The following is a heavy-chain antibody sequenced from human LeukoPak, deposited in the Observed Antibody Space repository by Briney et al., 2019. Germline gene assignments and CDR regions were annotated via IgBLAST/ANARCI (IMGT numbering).Heavy chain of an antibody. CDR2: IYYSGST. J-gene: IGHJ6*02. CDR3: ARAPAPIFGVVPYYYGMDV. D-gene: IGHD3-3*01. CDR1: GGSISSYY. Sequence: SETLSLTCTVSGGSISSYYWSWIRQPPGKGLEWIGYIYYSGSTYYNPSLKSRVTISVDTSKNQFSLKLSSVTAADTAVYYCARAPAPIFGVVPYYYGMDVWGQGTTVTVSS. V-gene: IGHV4-59*01.